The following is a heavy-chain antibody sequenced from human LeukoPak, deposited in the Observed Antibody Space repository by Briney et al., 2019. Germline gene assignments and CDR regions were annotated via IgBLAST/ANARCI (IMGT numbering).Heavy chain of an antibody. J-gene: IGHJ4*02. CDR3: ARGGYYGDYLFDY. CDR2: INHSGST. Sequence: PSETLSLTCAVHGGSFSGYYWSWIRQPPGKGLERIGEINHSGSTNYNPSLKSRVTISVDTSKNQFSLKLSSVTAADTAVYYCARGGYYGDYLFDYWGQGTLVTVSS. CDR1: GGSFSGYY. V-gene: IGHV4-34*01. D-gene: IGHD4-17*01.